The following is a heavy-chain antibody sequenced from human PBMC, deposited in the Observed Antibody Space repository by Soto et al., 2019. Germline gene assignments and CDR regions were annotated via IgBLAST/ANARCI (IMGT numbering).Heavy chain of an antibody. D-gene: IGHD2-2*02. CDR2: ISYDGSNK. Sequence: SLRLSCAASGFTFSSYGMHWVRQAPGKGLEWVAVISYDGSNKYYADSVKGRFTISRDNSKNTLYLQMNSLRAEDTAVYYCAKEYCSSTGCYSFDYWGQGTLVTVSS. CDR1: GFTFSSYG. V-gene: IGHV3-30*18. J-gene: IGHJ4*02. CDR3: AKEYCSSTGCYSFDY.